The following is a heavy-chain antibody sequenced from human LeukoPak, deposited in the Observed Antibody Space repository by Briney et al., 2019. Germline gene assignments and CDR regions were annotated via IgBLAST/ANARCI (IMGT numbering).Heavy chain of an antibody. CDR2: ISWNSGSI. V-gene: IGHV3-9*01. CDR3: XXHYYDGGPFDY. Sequence: PGGSLRLSCAASGFTFDDYAMHWVRQAPGKGLEWVSGISWNSGSIGYADSVKGRFTISRDNAKNSLYLQMNSLRAEDTALYYXXXHYYDGGPFDYWGQGTLVTVSS. J-gene: IGHJ4*02. CDR1: GFTFDDYA. D-gene: IGHD3-22*01.